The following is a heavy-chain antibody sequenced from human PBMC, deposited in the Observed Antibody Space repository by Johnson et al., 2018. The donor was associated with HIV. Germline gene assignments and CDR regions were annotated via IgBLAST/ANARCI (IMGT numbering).Heavy chain of an antibody. CDR3: AKEGSGYFHAFDI. CDR2: ISYDGNNQ. J-gene: IGHJ3*02. V-gene: IGHV3-30*18. Sequence: QVQLVESGGGLVQPGGSLRLSCAASGFTFSSYGMHWVRQAPGKGLEWVAVISYDGNNQYYADSVKGRFTISRDTSKNTLYLQMNSLRAEDTAVYYCAKEGSGYFHAFDIWRQGTMVTVSS. D-gene: IGHD3-22*01. CDR1: GFTFSSYG.